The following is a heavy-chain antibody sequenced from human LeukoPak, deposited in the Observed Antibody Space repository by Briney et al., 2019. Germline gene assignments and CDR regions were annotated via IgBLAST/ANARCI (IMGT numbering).Heavy chain of an antibody. Sequence: SVKVSCTASGGTFSSYAISWVRQAPGQGLEWMGRIIPILGIANYAQKFQGRVTITADKSTSTAYMELSSLRSEDTAVYYCARDRDGSGSYFPSYFDYWGQGTLVTVSS. J-gene: IGHJ4*02. V-gene: IGHV1-69*04. CDR2: IIPILGIA. CDR3: ARDRDGSGSYFPSYFDY. CDR1: GGTFSSYA. D-gene: IGHD3-10*01.